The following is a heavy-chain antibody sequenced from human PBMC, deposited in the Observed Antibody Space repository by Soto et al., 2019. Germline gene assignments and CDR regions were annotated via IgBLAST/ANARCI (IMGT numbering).Heavy chain of an antibody. CDR1: GFTFSSYA. D-gene: IGHD3-10*01. CDR3: AKDSRATMVRGVIIPPGY. V-gene: IGHV3-23*01. Sequence: GGSLRLSCAASGFTFSSYAMSWVRQASGKGLEWVSAISGSGDSTYYADSVKSRFTISRDNSKNTLYLQMNGLSAEDTAIYYCAKDSRATMVRGVIIPPGYWGQGTLVTVSS. CDR2: ISGSGDST. J-gene: IGHJ4*02.